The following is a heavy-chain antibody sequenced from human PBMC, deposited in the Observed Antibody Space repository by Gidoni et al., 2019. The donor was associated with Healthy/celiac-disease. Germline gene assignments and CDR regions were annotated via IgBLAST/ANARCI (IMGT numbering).Heavy chain of an antibody. CDR3: ARRGDCSGGSCYSIDY. CDR1: GYTFTSYD. Sequence: QVQLVQSGAEVKKPGASVKVSCKASGYTFTSYDINWVRQATGQGLEWMGWMNPNSGNTGYAQKFQGRVTMTRNTSISTAYMEPSSLRSEDTAVYYCARRGDCSGGSCYSIDYWGQGTLVTVSS. V-gene: IGHV1-8*01. CDR2: MNPNSGNT. D-gene: IGHD2-15*01. J-gene: IGHJ4*02.